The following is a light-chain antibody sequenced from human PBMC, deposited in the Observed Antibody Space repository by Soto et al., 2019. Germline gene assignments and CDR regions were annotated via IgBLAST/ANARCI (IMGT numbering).Light chain of an antibody. CDR2: EGS. Sequence: QSVLTQPASVSGSPGQSITISCTGTSSDVGSYNLVSWYQQHPGKAPKLMICEGSKRPSGVSNRFSGSKSGNTASLTISGLQAEDEADYYCCSYAGSSTSHVVFGGGTKVTVL. CDR1: SSDVGSYNL. J-gene: IGLJ2*01. V-gene: IGLV2-23*01. CDR3: CSYAGSSTSHVV.